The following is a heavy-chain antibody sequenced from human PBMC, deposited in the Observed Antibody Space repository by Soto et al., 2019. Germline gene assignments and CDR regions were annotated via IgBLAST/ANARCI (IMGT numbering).Heavy chain of an antibody. V-gene: IGHV3-23*01. CDR3: AKTVPVLLWFGELSTPIDY. CDR2: ISGSGGST. CDR1: GFTFSSYA. Sequence: GGSLRLSCAASGFTFSSYAMSWVRQAPGKGLEWVSAISGSGGSTYYADSVKGRFTISRDNSKNTLYLQMNSLRAEDTAVYYCAKTVPVLLWFGELSTPIDYWGQGTLVTVSS. D-gene: IGHD3-10*01. J-gene: IGHJ4*02.